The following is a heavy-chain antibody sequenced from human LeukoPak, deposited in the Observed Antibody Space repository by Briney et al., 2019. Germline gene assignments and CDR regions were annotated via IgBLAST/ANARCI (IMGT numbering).Heavy chain of an antibody. CDR1: GYTFTTYD. CDR2: MKPNSGNT. Sequence: ASVKVSCKSSGYTFTTYDINWVRQATGQGLEWMGLMKPNSGNTGYTQKFQGRVTMTRNTSISTAYTELSSLRSEDTAVYYCARGRGSGHKENWFDPWGQGTLVTVSS. D-gene: IGHD6-19*01. CDR3: ARGRGSGHKENWFDP. J-gene: IGHJ5*02. V-gene: IGHV1-8*01.